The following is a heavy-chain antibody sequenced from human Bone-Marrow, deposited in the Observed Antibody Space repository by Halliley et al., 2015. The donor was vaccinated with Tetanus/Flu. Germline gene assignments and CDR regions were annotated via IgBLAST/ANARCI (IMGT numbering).Heavy chain of an antibody. CDR2: ISASNGRR. CDR1: GYSFASHG. D-gene: IGHD1-26*01. V-gene: IGHV1-18*04. Sequence: QVQLVQSGAEVKKPGASVKVSCKASGYSFASHGVSWVRQAPGQGLEWMGWISASNGRRNYAEKLQGRVTMTTDTSTSTAYLELRSRRSDDTAVYYCARAGGGGTGSYYYYWGQGTLVTVSS. J-gene: IGHJ4*02. CDR3: ARAGGGGTGSYYYY.